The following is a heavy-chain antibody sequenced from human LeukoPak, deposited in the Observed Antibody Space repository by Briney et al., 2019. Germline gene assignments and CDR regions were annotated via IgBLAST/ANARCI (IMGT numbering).Heavy chain of an antibody. D-gene: IGHD3-9*01. CDR1: GGSTSSYY. J-gene: IGHJ6*03. V-gene: IGHV4-4*07. CDR3: ARCTRYYDILTGYEYYYYMDV. CDR2: IYTSGST. Sequence: SETLSLTCTVSGGSTSSYYWSWIRQPAGKGLEWIGRIYTSGSTNYNPSLKSRVTMSVDTSKNQFSLKLSSVTAADTAVYYCARCTRYYDILTGYEYYYYMDVWGKGTTVTISS.